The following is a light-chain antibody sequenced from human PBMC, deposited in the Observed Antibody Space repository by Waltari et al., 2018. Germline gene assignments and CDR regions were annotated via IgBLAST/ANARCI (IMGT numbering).Light chain of an antibody. CDR1: QSISNC. V-gene: IGKV1-39*01. J-gene: IGKJ1*01. Sequence: DILMTQSPSSLSASVGDRVTITCRASQSISNCLNWYQQKPGKAPNLLSYAASSLETGVPARFSGSGSGTDFTLTISSLQPDDFGTYYCQQSYNTPPVTFGPGTKVDIK. CDR3: QQSYNTPPVT. CDR2: AAS.